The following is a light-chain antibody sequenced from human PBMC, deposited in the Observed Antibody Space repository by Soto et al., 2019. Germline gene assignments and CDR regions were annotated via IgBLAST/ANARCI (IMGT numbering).Light chain of an antibody. CDR2: ANI. Sequence: QSVLTQPPSVSGAPGQRVSISCTGTNTNLGAGYDVNWYQLLPGTAPKLLIYANINRPSGVPDRFSGSKSGASAFLVITGLQAEDEADYYCQSYYSSLSAWKVFGGGTKVTVL. J-gene: IGLJ3*02. CDR1: NTNLGAGYD. V-gene: IGLV1-40*01. CDR3: QSYYSSLSAWKV.